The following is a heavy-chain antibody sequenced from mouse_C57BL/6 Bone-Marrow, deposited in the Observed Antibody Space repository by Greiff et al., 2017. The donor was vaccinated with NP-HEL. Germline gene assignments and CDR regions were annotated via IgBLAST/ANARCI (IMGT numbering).Heavy chain of an antibody. V-gene: IGHV6-6*01. CDR1: GFTFSDAW. J-gene: IGHJ1*03. D-gene: IGHD1-1*01. CDR2: IRNKANNHAT. CDR3: TRRGYYGRLWYFDV. Sequence: EVKLMESGGGLVQPGGSMKLSCAASGFTFSDAWMDWVRQSPEKGLEWVADIRNKANNHATYYAESVKGRFTISRDDSKSSVYLQMNSLRAENTGIYYCTRRGYYGRLWYFDVWGTGTTVTVSS.